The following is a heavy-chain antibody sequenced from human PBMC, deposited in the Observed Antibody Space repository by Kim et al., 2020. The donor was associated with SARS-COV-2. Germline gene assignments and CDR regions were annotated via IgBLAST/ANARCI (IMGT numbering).Heavy chain of an antibody. Sequence: GGSLRLSCAASGFTFSSNNMNWVRQAPGKGLEWVSSISRSSSYIYYADSVKGRFTISRDNAKNSLYLQMNSLRAEDMAVYYCARDFEERLRYFDWLLSHDAFDIWGQGTMVTVSS. CDR3: ARDFEERLRYFDWLLSHDAFDI. J-gene: IGHJ3*02. CDR2: ISRSSSYI. D-gene: IGHD3-9*01. V-gene: IGHV3-21*01. CDR1: GFTFSSNN.